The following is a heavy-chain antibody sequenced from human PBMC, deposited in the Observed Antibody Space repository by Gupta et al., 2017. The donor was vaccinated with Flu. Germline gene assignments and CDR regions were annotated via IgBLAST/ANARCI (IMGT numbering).Heavy chain of an antibody. D-gene: IGHD4-4*01. J-gene: IGHJ6*03. CDR3: AKPAYYSNYYYSDV. CDR2: ISPDGSDK. V-gene: IGHV3-30*18. Sequence: RASGKGLEWVAVISPDGSDKYYADSVKGRFTISRDNSKNTLYVEMNSMRAEDTAMYYCAKPAYYSNYYYSDVWGKGTTVTVSS.